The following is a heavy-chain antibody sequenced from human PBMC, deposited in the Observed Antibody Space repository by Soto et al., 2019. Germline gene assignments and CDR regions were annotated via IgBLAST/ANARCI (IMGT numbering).Heavy chain of an antibody. D-gene: IGHD3-16*01. Sequence: EVQLVESGGGLVQPGGSLRLSCAASGFTVSSNYMSWVRQAPGKGLEWVSIIYSGGTTYYSDSVKGRFSSSRDNSTNTLYLQMNSLRAEDTAVYYCARWGSGFDCWGQGTLVTVSS. CDR2: IYSGGTT. CDR1: GFTVSSNY. CDR3: ARWGSGFDC. J-gene: IGHJ4*02. V-gene: IGHV3-66*01.